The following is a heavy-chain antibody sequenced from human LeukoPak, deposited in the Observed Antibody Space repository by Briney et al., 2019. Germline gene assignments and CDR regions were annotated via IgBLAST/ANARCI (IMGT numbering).Heavy chain of an antibody. CDR1: GFTFSSYS. CDR3: AGASGGNRPFDY. V-gene: IGHV3-21*01. Sequence: GGSLRLSCAASGFTFSSYSMNWVRQAPGEGLEWVSSIGSANSYMYYADSLKGRFTISRDNAKNSLYLQMNSLRAEDTAVYYCAGASGGNRPFDYWGQGTLVTVSS. D-gene: IGHD1-14*01. J-gene: IGHJ4*02. CDR2: IGSANSYM.